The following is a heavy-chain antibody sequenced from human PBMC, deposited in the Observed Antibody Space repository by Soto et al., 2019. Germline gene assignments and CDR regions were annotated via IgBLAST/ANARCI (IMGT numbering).Heavy chain of an antibody. CDR1: GSTFSSYA. Sequence: LTLFCAASGSTFSSYAMRWVRQAPGKGLEWVSAISGSGGSTYYADSVKGRFTISRDNSKNTLYLQMNSLRAEDTAVYYCAKEETAMSSFAFDIWGQGTMVTVSS. CDR3: AKEETAMSSFAFDI. V-gene: IGHV3-23*01. J-gene: IGHJ3*02. D-gene: IGHD5-18*01. CDR2: ISGSGGST.